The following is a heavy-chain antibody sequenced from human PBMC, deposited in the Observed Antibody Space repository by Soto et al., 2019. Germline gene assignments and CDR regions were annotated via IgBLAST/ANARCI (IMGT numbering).Heavy chain of an antibody. CDR3: ARALGYTSGHLPIDY. CDR2: SNLGGST. D-gene: IGHD7-27*01. CDR1: GGSFSGHY. Sequence: PSETLSLTCAVYGGSFSGHYWSWIRQPPGKGLEWVGESNLGGSTNYNPSLKSRVTISGDTSKNQFSLKLYSVTAADTAVYYCARALGYTSGHLPIDYWGQGALVTVSS. J-gene: IGHJ4*02. V-gene: IGHV4-34*01.